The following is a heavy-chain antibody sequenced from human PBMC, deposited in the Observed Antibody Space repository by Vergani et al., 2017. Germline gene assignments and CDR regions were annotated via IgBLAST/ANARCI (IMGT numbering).Heavy chain of an antibody. J-gene: IGHJ6*03. CDR1: GGTFSSYA. CDR3: ASGGDSTYDRWSDYYYYMDV. Sequence: QVQLVQSGAEVKKPGSSVKVSCKASGGTFSSYAISWVRQAPGQGLEWMGGIIPIFGTANYAQTIQGRVTISADKSTSTAYMKLSSLRSEDTAVYYCASGGDSTYDRWSDYYYYMDVWGKGTTVTVSS. V-gene: IGHV1-69*06. D-gene: IGHD4-11*01. CDR2: IIPIFGTA.